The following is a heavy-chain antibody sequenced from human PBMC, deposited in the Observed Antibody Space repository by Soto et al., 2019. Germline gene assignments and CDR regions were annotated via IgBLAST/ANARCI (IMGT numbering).Heavy chain of an antibody. CDR1: GGALNYNA. Sequence: QVQLVQSGADVKKPGSSVKVSCKASGGALNYNAFSWVRQAPGQGLEWIGGIVTVFGTANHAQKFQDRVTMTADESTRTVYMELRSLTSADTAVYYCARSGAYSSSQFGLDVWGQGTTVTVTS. V-gene: IGHV1-69*01. CDR2: IVTVFGTA. D-gene: IGHD6-13*01. CDR3: ARSGAYSSSQFGLDV. J-gene: IGHJ6*02.